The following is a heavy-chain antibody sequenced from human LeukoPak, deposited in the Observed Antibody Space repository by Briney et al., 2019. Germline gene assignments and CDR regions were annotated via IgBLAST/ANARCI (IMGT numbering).Heavy chain of an antibody. D-gene: IGHD5-18*01. V-gene: IGHV3-73*01. J-gene: IGHJ4*02. CDR1: GFTFSGSA. CDR2: IRSKANSYAT. CDR3: TRHRGYSYGYDY. Sequence: PGGSLRLSCAASGFTFSGSAMPWVRQASGKGLEWVGRIRSKANSYATAYAASVKGRFTISRDDSKNTAYLQMNSLKTEDTAVYYCTRHRGYSYGYDYWGQGTLVTVSS.